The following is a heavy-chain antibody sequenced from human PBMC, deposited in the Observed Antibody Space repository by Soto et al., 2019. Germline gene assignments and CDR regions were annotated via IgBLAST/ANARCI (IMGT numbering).Heavy chain of an antibody. V-gene: IGHV3-33*01. CDR1: GFTFSSYG. J-gene: IGHJ6*02. CDR2: IWYDGSNK. CDR3: ARNCLYIFSVGNIYACYNYAGMDV. Sequence: PGESLKISCAASGFTFSSYGMHWVRQAPGKGLEWVAVIWYDGSNKYYADSVKGRFTISRDNSKNTLYLQMSSLRAEDTAVYYCARNCLYIFSVGNIYACYNYAGMDVWGQGTTVTVSS. D-gene: IGHD2-2*02.